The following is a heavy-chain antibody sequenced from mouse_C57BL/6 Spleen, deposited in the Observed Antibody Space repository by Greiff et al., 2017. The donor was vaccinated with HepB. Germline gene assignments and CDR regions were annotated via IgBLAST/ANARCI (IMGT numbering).Heavy chain of an antibody. CDR1: GYTFTDYY. CDR2: IYPGSGNT. CDR3: AKGDYSLGFAY. V-gene: IGHV1-76*01. J-gene: IGHJ3*01. D-gene: IGHD2-13*01. Sequence: QVQLQQSGAELVRPGASVKLSCKASGYTFTDYYINWVKQRPGQGLEWIARIYPGSGNTYYNEKFKGKATLTAEKSSSTAYMQLSSLTSEDSAVYFCAKGDYSLGFAYWGQGTLVTVSA.